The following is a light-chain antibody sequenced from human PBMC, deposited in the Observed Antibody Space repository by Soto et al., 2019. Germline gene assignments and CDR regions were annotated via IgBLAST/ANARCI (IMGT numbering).Light chain of an antibody. CDR2: KAS. CDR3: QQYNSYPWT. J-gene: IGKJ1*01. Sequence: DIQMTQSTSTLSASLGDRVPITCRASQSISSWLAWYQQKPGKAPKLLIYKASSLESGVPSRFSGSGSGTEFTLTISSLQPDDFATYYCQQYNSYPWTFGQGTKVDIK. V-gene: IGKV1-5*03. CDR1: QSISSW.